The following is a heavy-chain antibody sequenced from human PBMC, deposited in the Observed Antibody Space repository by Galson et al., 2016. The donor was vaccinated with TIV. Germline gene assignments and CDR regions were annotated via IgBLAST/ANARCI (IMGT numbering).Heavy chain of an antibody. CDR3: ASPPAYCSSSSCYYSFEY. D-gene: IGHD2-2*01. CDR1: EYTFTNYV. CDR2: INTNTGNP. Sequence: SVKVSCKASEYTFTNYVMNWVRQAPGQGLEWMGWINTNTGNPTYAQGFTGRFVFSLDTSVSTAYLQISSLQAEDTAVYYCASPPAYCSSSSCYYSFEYWAREPWSPSPQ. V-gene: IGHV7-4-1*02. J-gene: IGHJ4*02.